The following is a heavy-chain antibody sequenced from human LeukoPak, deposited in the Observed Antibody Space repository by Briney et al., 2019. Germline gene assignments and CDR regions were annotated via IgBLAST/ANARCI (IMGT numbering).Heavy chain of an antibody. CDR1: GGSFSGYS. D-gene: IGHD2-2*01. CDR2: INHSGST. Sequence: PSENLSLTCAVNGGSFSGYSWCWIRQPPGKGLEWICEINHSGSTKYNPSLKSRVTISVDTSKKQLSLELSSMTAADTAVYYCARGYCSSTSCYGAAFDISGQGTMVTVSS. CDR3: ARGYCSSTSCYGAAFDI. V-gene: IGHV4-34*01. J-gene: IGHJ3*02.